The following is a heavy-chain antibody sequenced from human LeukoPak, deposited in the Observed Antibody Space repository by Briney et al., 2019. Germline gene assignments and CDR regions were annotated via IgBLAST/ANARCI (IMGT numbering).Heavy chain of an antibody. J-gene: IGHJ4*02. V-gene: IGHV3-74*01. CDR1: GFTFSNYG. Sequence: GGSLRLSCAASGFTFSNYGMHWVRQAPGKGLVWVSHINSEGSTTTYADSVKGRFTISRDNAENTLYLQMNSLRAEDTAVYYCAVRSGEFDYWGQGTLVTVSS. D-gene: IGHD3-10*01. CDR3: AVRSGEFDY. CDR2: INSEGSTT.